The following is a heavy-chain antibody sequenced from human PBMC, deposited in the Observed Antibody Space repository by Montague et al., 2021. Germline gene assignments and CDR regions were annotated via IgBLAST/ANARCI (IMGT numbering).Heavy chain of an antibody. CDR1: GDSDGDEEAR. J-gene: IGHJ4*02. CDR3: AREGVGDLLFSFDS. V-gene: IGHV6-1*01. D-gene: IGHD3-10*01. CDR2: RYHRSTWNT. Sequence: CAISGDSDGDEEARCKSEEESPALHSAWQGGRYHRSTWNTDYAVSVKGRIAINPDTSKNQFSLQLNSVTPEDTAVYYCAREGVGDLLFSFDSWGQGTLVTVSS.